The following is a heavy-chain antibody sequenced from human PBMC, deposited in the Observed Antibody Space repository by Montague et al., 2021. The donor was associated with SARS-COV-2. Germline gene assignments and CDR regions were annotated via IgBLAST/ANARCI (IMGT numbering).Heavy chain of an antibody. D-gene: IGHD6-13*01. J-gene: IGHJ6*02. Sequence: SETLSLTCTVSDGSISSSSYYWGWIRQPPGKGLEWIGSIYYSGSTYYNPSLKSRVTISIDTSKNQFSLKLSSVTAADTAVYYCARLGRQQLVRLSGMDVWGQGTTVTVSS. CDR2: IYYSGST. CDR1: DGSISSSSYY. CDR3: ARLGRQQLVRLSGMDV. V-gene: IGHV4-39*07.